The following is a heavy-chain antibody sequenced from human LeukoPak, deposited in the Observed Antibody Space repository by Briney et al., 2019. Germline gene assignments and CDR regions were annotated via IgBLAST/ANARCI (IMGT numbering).Heavy chain of an antibody. CDR1: GFAFNNYS. Sequence: PGGSLRLSCAASGFAFNNYSMNWVRQAPGKGLEWVSYISSSSTTIYYADSVKGRFSIFRDNAKISLYLQMNSLRAEDTAVYYCARNSRYFDSSLFRDDDYWGQGTLVTVSS. CDR2: ISSSSTTI. CDR3: ARNSRYFDSSLFRDDDY. V-gene: IGHV3-48*01. D-gene: IGHD3-22*01. J-gene: IGHJ4*02.